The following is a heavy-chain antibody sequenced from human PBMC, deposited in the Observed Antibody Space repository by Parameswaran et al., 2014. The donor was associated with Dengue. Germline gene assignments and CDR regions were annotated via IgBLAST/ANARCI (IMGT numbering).Heavy chain of an antibody. CDR3: ARQPGDVVVPAASPDY. CDR2: IYPGDSDT. J-gene: IGHJ4*02. D-gene: IGHD2-2*01. Sequence: VRQMPGKGLEWMGIIYPGDSDTRYSPSFQGQVTISADKSISTAYLQWSSLKASDTAMYYCARQPGDVVVPAASPDYWGQGTLVTVSS. V-gene: IGHV5-51*01.